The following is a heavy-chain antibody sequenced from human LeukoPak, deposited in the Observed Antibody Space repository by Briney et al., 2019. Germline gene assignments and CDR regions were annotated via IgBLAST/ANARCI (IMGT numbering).Heavy chain of an antibody. CDR1: GYTFTSYY. V-gene: IGHV1-46*01. Sequence: ASVTVSCKASGYTFTSYYMHWVRQAPAEGHEWMGIINPTGGSTSYAHTFQGRVTMTRDTSTSTVYMELSSLRAEDTAVYYCARDYYDRVHSVLLSALDVWGQGTMVIVSS. D-gene: IGHD3-22*01. J-gene: IGHJ4*01. CDR3: ARDYYDRVHSVLLSALDV. CDR2: INPTGGST.